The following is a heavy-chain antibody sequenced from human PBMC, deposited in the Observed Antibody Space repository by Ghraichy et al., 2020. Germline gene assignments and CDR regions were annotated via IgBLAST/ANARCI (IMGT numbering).Heavy chain of an antibody. V-gene: IGHV3-20*04. CDR3: ARKTYESSGYYDAFDI. D-gene: IGHD3-22*01. CDR2: LNRNGGSR. J-gene: IGHJ3*02. CDR1: GFSFEDYD. Sequence: GASLNISCAVSGFSFEDYDMAWVRQAPGKGLEWVSGLNRNGGSRLYGHSVTGRFTISRDNAKNSLYLQMNSLRADDTALYYCARKTYESSGYYDAFDIWGQGTKVTVSS.